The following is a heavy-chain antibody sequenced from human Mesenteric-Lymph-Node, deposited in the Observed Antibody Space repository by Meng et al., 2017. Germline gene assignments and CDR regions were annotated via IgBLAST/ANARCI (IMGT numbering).Heavy chain of an antibody. V-gene: IGHV3-74*01. D-gene: IGHD3-9*01. CDR2: INSDGSST. Sequence: GGSLRLSCAASGFTFSSYWMHWVRQAPGKGLVWVSRINSDGSSTSYADSVKGRFTISRDNAKNTLYLQMNSLRSEDTAVYYCARGDFEDILTGYYNFGYWGQGTLVTVSS. CDR3: ARGDFEDILTGYYNFGY. J-gene: IGHJ4*02. CDR1: GFTFSSYW.